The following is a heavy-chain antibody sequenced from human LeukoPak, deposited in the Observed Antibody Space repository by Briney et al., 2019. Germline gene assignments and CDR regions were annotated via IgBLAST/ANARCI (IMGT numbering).Heavy chain of an antibody. CDR3: ASLLHYYGSGSYDGDY. V-gene: IGHV4-34*01. D-gene: IGHD3-10*01. CDR1: GGSFSGYY. J-gene: IGHJ4*02. Sequence: SETLSLTCAVYGGSFSGYYWSWMRQPPGKGLEWIGEINHSGSTNYNPSLKSRVTISVDTSKNQFSLKLSSVTAADTAVYYCASLLHYYGSGSYDGDYWGQGTLVTVSS. CDR2: INHSGST.